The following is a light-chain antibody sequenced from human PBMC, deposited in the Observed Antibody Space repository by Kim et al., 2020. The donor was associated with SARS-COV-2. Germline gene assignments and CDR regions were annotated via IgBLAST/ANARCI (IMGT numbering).Light chain of an antibody. Sequence: SASVGDRVSITCRASQSISGYLNWYQHKLGKAPNLLIYAASNLQSGVPSRFSGSGSGTDFTLTISSLQLEDFATYYCQQSFGTPYTFGQGTKLDI. V-gene: IGKV1-39*01. J-gene: IGKJ2*01. CDR3: QQSFGTPYT. CDR2: AAS. CDR1: QSISGY.